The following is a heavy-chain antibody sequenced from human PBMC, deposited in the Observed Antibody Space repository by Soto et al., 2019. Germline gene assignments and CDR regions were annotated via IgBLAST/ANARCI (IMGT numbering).Heavy chain of an antibody. CDR1: GGSISSSNW. CDR2: IYHSGST. J-gene: IGHJ6*02. V-gene: IGHV4-4*02. Sequence: PSETLSLTCAVSGGSISSSNWWSWVRQPPGKGLEWIGEIYHSGSTNYNPSLKSRVTISVDKSKNQFSLKLSSVTAADTAVYYCARGEKSGWSGGYYYYGMDVWGPGTTVNVSS. D-gene: IGHD6-19*01. CDR3: ARGEKSGWSGGYYYYGMDV.